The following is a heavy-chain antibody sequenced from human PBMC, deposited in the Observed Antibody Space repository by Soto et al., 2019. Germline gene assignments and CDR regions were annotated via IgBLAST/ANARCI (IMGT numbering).Heavy chain of an antibody. CDR1: GFTFSSYG. D-gene: IGHD6-19*01. CDR3: AKGRASSGWYYFDY. V-gene: IGHV3-30*18. Sequence: PGGSLRLSCAASGFTFSSYGMHWVRQAPGKGLEWVAVISYDGSNKYYADSVKGRFTISRDNSKNTLYLQMNSLRAEDTAVYYCAKGRASSGWYYFDYWGQGTLVTAPQ. J-gene: IGHJ4*02. CDR2: ISYDGSNK.